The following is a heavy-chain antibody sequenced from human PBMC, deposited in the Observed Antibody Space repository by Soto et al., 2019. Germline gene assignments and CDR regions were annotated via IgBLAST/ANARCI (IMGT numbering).Heavy chain of an antibody. D-gene: IGHD6-6*01. CDR1: GFIFEDYD. CDR3: VKGTFSSSKVIFDY. CDR2: ISSNSGAI. J-gene: IGHJ4*02. V-gene: IGHV3-9*01. Sequence: PGGSLRLSCVASGFIFEDYDMYWVRQVPGKGLEWVSSISSNSGAIKYADSVKGRFTLSRDNAKNSMYLEMNSLRVEDTAFYFCVKGTFSSSKVIFDYWGQGTLVTVSS.